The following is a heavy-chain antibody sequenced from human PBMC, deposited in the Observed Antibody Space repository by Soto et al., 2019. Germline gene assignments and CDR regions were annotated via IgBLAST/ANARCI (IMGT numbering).Heavy chain of an antibody. CDR1: GGTFSSYA. J-gene: IGHJ4*02. D-gene: IGHD1-26*01. Sequence: GASVKVSCKASGGTFSSYAISWVRQAPGQGLEWMGGIIANNGTANYAQKLQGRVTMTTDTSTSTAYMELRSLRSDDTAVYYCARVLLRALTFDYWGQGTLVTVSS. CDR3: ARVLLRALTFDY. V-gene: IGHV1-18*01. CDR2: IIANNGTA.